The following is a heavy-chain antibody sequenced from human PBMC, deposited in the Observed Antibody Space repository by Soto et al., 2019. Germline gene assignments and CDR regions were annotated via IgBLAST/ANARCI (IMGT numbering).Heavy chain of an antibody. CDR1: GFTFSSYA. Sequence: HPGGSLRLSCAASGFTFSSYAMSWVRQAPGKGLEWVSAISGSGGSTYYADSVKGRFTISRDNSKNTLYLQMNSLRAEDTAVYYYAMPRTPSSSWYLGAPWFDPWGQGTLVTVSS. J-gene: IGHJ5*02. D-gene: IGHD6-13*01. CDR2: ISGSGGST. V-gene: IGHV3-23*01. CDR3: AMPRTPSSSWYLGAPWFDP.